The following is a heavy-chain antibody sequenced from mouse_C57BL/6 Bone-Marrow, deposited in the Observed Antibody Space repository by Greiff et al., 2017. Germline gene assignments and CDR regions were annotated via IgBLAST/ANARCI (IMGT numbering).Heavy chain of an antibody. CDR3: ARDDGSSYEYFDV. D-gene: IGHD1-1*01. CDR1: GYSITSGYY. V-gene: IGHV3-6*01. CDR2: ISYDGSN. Sequence: EVKLQESGPGLVKPSQSLSFTCSVTGYSITSGYYWNWIRQFPGNKLEWMGYISYDGSNNYNPSLKNRISITRDTSKNQFFLKLNSVTTEDTATYYCARDDGSSYEYFDVWGTGTTVTVSS. J-gene: IGHJ1*03.